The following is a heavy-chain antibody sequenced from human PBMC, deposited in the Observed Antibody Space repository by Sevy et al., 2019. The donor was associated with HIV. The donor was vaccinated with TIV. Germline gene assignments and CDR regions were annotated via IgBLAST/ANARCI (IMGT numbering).Heavy chain of an antibody. CDR2: FDPEDGET. CDR3: ATGIAAAGTHFDY. D-gene: IGHD6-13*01. V-gene: IGHV1-24*01. CDR1: GYTLTELS. J-gene: IGHJ4*02. Sequence: ASVKVSCKVSGYTLTELSMHWVRQAPGKGLEWMGRFDPEDGETIYAQKFQGRVTMTEDTSTDTAYMELSSLRSEDTAVYYCATGIAAAGTHFDYWGQGTLVTVSS.